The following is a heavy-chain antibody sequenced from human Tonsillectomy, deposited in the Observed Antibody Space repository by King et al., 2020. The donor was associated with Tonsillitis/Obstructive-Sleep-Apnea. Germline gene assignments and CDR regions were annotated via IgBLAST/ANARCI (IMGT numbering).Heavy chain of an antibody. CDR2: IRSKAYGGTT. D-gene: IGHD2-8*01. CDR3: TRVAGYCTNGVCYDDDY. J-gene: IGHJ4*02. Sequence: VQLVESGGGLVQPGRSLRLSCTASGFTFGDYAMSWVRQAPGKGLEWVGFIRSKAYGGTTEYAASVKGRFTISRDDSKSIAYLQMNSLKTEDTAVYYCTRVAGYCTNGVCYDDDYWGQGTLVTVSS. CDR1: GFTFGDYA. V-gene: IGHV3-49*04.